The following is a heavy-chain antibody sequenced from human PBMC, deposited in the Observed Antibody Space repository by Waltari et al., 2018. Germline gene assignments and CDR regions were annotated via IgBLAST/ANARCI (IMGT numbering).Heavy chain of an antibody. J-gene: IGHJ3*02. D-gene: IGHD3-22*01. CDR2: VYSAGNT. CDR1: GVSIRSGGYF. CDR3: ASFREYYDSSGNYFGAFDT. V-gene: IGHV4-61*02. Sequence: QVQLQESGPGLVQPSQTLSLTCDVSGVSIRSGGYFWSWVRQPAGKGLEWIGRVYSAGNTDYNPSLKSRATVSVDTSKNQFFLRLTFMAAADAAVYYCASFREYYDSSGNYFGAFDTWGQGTKVTVSS.